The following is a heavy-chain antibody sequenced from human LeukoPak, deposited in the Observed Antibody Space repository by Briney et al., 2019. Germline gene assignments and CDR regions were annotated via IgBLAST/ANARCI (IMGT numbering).Heavy chain of an antibody. CDR2: IRYDGTNK. J-gene: IGHJ6*03. Sequence: GGSLRLSCAASGFTFSSYGMHWVRQAPVKGLEWVAFIRYDGTNKYYADSVKGRFTISRDNSKNTLYLQMSSLRPDDTAVYYCAKDRNDDFYYYMDVWGKGTTVTISS. CDR3: AKDRNDDFYYYMDV. D-gene: IGHD1-1*01. CDR1: GFTFSSYG. V-gene: IGHV3-30*02.